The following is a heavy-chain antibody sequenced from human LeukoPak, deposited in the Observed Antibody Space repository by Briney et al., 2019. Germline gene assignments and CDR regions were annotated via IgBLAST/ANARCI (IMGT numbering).Heavy chain of an antibody. CDR1: GGSISSGSYY. D-gene: IGHD5-18*01. V-gene: IGHV4-61*02. CDR2: IYTTGNT. CDR3: ARDRRYSYVSFDY. J-gene: IGHJ4*02. Sequence: SETLSLTCTVSGGSISSGSYYRSSIRQPAGKGLEWIGRIYTTGNTNYNPPLKSRVTISVDTSKNQFSLKLSSVTAADTAVYYCARDRRYSYVSFDYWGQGTLVTVSP.